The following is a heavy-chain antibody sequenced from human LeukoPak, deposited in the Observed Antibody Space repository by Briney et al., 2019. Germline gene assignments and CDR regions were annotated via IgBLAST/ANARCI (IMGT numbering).Heavy chain of an antibody. CDR2: LSGSGGST. CDR1: GFTFSNYA. D-gene: IGHD5-18*01. Sequence: GGSLRLSCAASGFTFSNYAMSWVRQAPGKGLEWVSALSGSGGSTYYADSVKGRFTISRDNSKNTLYLQMNSLRAEDTAVYYCAKGGYLYYFDYWGQGTLVTVSS. CDR3: AKGGYLYYFDY. V-gene: IGHV3-23*01. J-gene: IGHJ4*02.